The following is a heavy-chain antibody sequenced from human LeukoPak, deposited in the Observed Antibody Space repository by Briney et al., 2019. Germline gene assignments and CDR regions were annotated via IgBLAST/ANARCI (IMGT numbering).Heavy chain of an antibody. CDR3: VTGFTTMAVDYFDY. D-gene: IGHD5-18*01. V-gene: IGHV1-24*01. CDR2: SDPEDGER. CDR1: GKTLSDLS. Sequence: GASVKVSCKVSGKTLSDLSIHWLRQPPGKGLEGLEGSDPEDGERIYAQMFQGRVTMTEDTSIDTAYMELSSLRSEDTAVYYCVTGFTTMAVDYFDYWGQGSLVTVSP. J-gene: IGHJ4*02.